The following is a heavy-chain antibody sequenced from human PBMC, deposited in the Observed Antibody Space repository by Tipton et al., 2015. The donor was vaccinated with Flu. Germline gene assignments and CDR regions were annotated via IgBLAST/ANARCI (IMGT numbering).Heavy chain of an antibody. D-gene: IGHD2/OR15-2a*01. CDR2: INPNSGGT. V-gene: IGHV1-2*02. CDR3: SRVPNPALVPDSTYASDL. J-gene: IGHJ3*01. Sequence: QLVQSGAEVKKPGASVKVSCKASGYTFIDYYIHWVRQPPGQGLEWMGWINPNSGGTNSAQQFQGRVTMTRDTSTSTAYMELRTLTSDDTAVYYCSRVPNPALVPDSTYASDLWGEGTKVTVFS. CDR1: GYTFIDYY.